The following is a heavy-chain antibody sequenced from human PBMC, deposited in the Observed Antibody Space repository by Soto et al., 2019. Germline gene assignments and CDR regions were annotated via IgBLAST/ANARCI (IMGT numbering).Heavy chain of an antibody. V-gene: IGHV3-15*07. J-gene: IGHJ4*01. Sequence: EMQLVQSGGGLVKPGGSLRLSCVASRFNFSAAWLNWIRQAPGKGLEWVGRIKPKSEGETADYTAPVRGRFTISRDDGQNTLHMQMDSLKTEDTGVYYCATVPYSSGTTWGLGVLVTVSS. CDR2: IKPKSEGETA. CDR3: ATVPYSSGTT. D-gene: IGHD6-19*01. CDR1: RFNFSAAW.